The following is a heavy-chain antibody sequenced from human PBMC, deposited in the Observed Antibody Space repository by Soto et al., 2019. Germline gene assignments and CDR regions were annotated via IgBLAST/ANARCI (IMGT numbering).Heavy chain of an antibody. J-gene: IGHJ4*01. D-gene: IGHD6-6*01. CDR3: AREYSSSSSFDY. CDR2: IYYSGST. V-gene: IGHV4-61*01. Sequence: PSETLSLTCTVSGGSVSSGSYYWSWIRQPPGKGLEWIGYIYYSGSTNYNPSLKSRVTISVDTSKNQFSLKLSSVTAADTAVYYCAREYSSSSSFDYWGHGTLVTVSS. CDR1: GGSVSSGSYY.